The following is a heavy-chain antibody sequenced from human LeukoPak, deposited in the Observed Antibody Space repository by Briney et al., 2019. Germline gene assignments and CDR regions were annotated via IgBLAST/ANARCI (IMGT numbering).Heavy chain of an antibody. J-gene: IGHJ4*02. Sequence: SETLSLTCAVYGGSFSGYYWSWIRQPPGKGLEWIGEINHSGSTNYNPSLKSRVTISVDTSKNQFSLKLSSVTAADTAVYYCARESPALWFGEPFDYWGQGTLVTVSS. V-gene: IGHV4-34*01. CDR2: INHSGST. CDR1: GGSFSGYY. CDR3: ARESPALWFGEPFDY. D-gene: IGHD3-10*01.